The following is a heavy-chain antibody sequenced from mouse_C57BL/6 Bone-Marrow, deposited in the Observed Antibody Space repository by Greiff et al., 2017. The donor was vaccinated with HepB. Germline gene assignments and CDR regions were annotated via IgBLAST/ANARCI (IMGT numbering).Heavy chain of an antibody. CDR3: ATAQARDYAMDY. V-gene: IGHV1-82*01. J-gene: IGHJ4*01. D-gene: IGHD3-2*02. CDR2: IYPGDGDT. Sequence: QVQLQQSGPELVKPGASVKISCKASGYAFSSSWMNWVKQRPGKGLEWIGRIYPGDGDTNYNGKLKGKATLTADKSSSTAYMQLSSLTSEDSAVYFCATAQARDYAMDYWGQGTSVTVSS. CDR1: GYAFSSSW.